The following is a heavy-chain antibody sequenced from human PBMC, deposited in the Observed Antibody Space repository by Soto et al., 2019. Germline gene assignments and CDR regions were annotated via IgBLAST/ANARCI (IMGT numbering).Heavy chain of an antibody. CDR1: GYRFSDYY. D-gene: IGHD5-12*01. Sequence: QVQLVQSGAEVKKPGASVTVSCKASGYRFSDYYLHWVRQAPGQGPEWMGWMNPNSGDTKYAQKIKGRVTKTRNTSIRTANKELNWLKSDDTAVYYCARESGGATATLDYYYFYMDVWGIGTTVTVSS. V-gene: IGHV1-2*02. CDR2: MNPNSGDT. J-gene: IGHJ6*03. CDR3: ARESGGATATLDYYYFYMDV.